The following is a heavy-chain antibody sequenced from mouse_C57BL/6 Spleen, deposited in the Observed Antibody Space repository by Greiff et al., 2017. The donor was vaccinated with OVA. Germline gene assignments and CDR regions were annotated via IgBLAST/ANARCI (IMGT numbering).Heavy chain of an antibody. CDR3: AGKGLYYSNYGWYFDV. V-gene: IGHV3-8*01. Sequence: EVQLQESGPGLVKPSQTLSLTCSVTGYSITSDYWNWIRKFPGNKLEYMGYISYSGSTYYNPSLKSRISITRDTSKNPYYLQLNSVTTEDTATYYCAGKGLYYSNYGWYFDVWGTGTTVTVSS. J-gene: IGHJ1*03. CDR2: ISYSGST. D-gene: IGHD2-5*01. CDR1: GYSITSDY.